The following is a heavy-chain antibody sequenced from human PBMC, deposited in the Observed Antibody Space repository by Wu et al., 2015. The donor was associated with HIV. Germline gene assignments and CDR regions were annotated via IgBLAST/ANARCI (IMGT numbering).Heavy chain of an antibody. Sequence: QVKLVQSGSEMKKPGASVKVSCKVSGYNIWSYGIGWVRQAPGQGLEWLGWINPISRGTVYAQKFQGRVTMTGDTSTTTVYMEMSSLRSEDTAMYYCARTTLYDRTGSYYGFDYWGQGTLVTVSS. V-gene: IGHV1-8*01. CDR3: ARTTLYDRTGSYYGFDY. CDR2: INPISRGT. CDR1: GYNIWSYG. J-gene: IGHJ4*02. D-gene: IGHD3-22*01.